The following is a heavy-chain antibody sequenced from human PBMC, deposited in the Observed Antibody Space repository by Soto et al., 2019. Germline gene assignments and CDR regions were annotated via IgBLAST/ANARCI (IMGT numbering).Heavy chain of an antibody. CDR1: GFTFDDYG. J-gene: IGHJ2*01. Sequence: DVQLVESGGGLVQPGRSLRLSCAASGFTFDDYGLHWVRQAPGQGLEWVSGISWNSGSIGYADSVKGRFTISRDNAKSSLYLQMNSLRAEDTAFYYCTKDAYIRTSMGYWYSDLWGRGTLVTVSS. D-gene: IGHD3-10*02. V-gene: IGHV3-9*01. CDR3: TKDAYIRTSMGYWYSDL. CDR2: ISWNSGSI.